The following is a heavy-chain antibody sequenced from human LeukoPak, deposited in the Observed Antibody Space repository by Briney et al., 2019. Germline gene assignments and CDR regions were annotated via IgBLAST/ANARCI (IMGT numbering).Heavy chain of an antibody. V-gene: IGHV3-33*01. CDR2: KSHHAGYE. Sequence: PGGSPRLSCAASGFTFINFGIHWVRQAPGKGLEWVAVKSHHAGYEYYADSVQGRFNISRDDSKNTVYLQMNSLRAEDTAVYYCARDWLDRSLDYWGQGTLVTVSS. CDR3: ARDWLDRSLDY. D-gene: IGHD3-22*01. J-gene: IGHJ4*02. CDR1: GFTFINFG.